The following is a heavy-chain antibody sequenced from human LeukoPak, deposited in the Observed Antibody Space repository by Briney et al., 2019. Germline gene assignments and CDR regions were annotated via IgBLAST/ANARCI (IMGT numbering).Heavy chain of an antibody. Sequence: GRSLRLSCAASGFTFDDYAMHWVRQAPGKGLEWVSGISWNSGSIGYADSVKGRFTISRDNAKNSLYLQMSSLRAEDTALYYCAKDRGVYGSSPFDYWGQGTLVTVSS. D-gene: IGHD6-6*01. CDR3: AKDRGVYGSSPFDY. V-gene: IGHV3-9*01. J-gene: IGHJ4*02. CDR1: GFTFDDYA. CDR2: ISWNSGSI.